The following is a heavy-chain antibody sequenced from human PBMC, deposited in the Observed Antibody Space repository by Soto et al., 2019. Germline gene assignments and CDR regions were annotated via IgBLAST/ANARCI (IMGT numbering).Heavy chain of an antibody. CDR3: ATPAAADLDYGMDV. Sequence: SVKVSCNASGYTFTNYAMHLVLQAPGQRLEWMGGFDAGDGNTKYAQKFQGRVTITEDTSTDTAYMELSSMRSEDTAVYYCATPAAADLDYGMDVWGQGTTVTVSS. CDR2: FDAGDGNT. CDR1: GYTFTNYA. J-gene: IGHJ6*02. D-gene: IGHD6-13*01. V-gene: IGHV1-3*01.